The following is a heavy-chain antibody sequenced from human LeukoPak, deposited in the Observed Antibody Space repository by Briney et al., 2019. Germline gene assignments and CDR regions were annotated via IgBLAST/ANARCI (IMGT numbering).Heavy chain of an antibody. J-gene: IGHJ4*02. CDR2: IYSGGST. V-gene: IGHV3-53*01. Sequence: GGSLRPSCAPSGFTASSNYMSWVRHAPGKGLEWVSVIYSGGSTYYADSVKGRFTISRDNSKNTLYLQMNSLRAEDTAVYYCARVRPRVGAEYYFDYWGQGTLVTVSS. CDR1: GFTASSNY. CDR3: ARVRPRVGAEYYFDY. D-gene: IGHD1-26*01.